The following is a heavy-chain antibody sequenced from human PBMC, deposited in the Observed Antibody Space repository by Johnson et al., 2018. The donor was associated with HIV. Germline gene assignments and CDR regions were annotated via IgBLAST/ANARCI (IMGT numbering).Heavy chain of an antibody. Sequence: VQLVESGGGVVRPGGSLRLSCAASGFTFDDYGMSWVRQAPGKGLEWVSVIHSGGSTYYTDSVKGRFTIPRDNSKNTLYLQMNSLRAEDTAVYYCARDPTIAWDLKGDAFDIWGQGTMVTVSS. V-gene: IGHV3-66*01. J-gene: IGHJ3*02. CDR2: IHSGGST. D-gene: IGHD1-26*01. CDR1: GFTFDDYG. CDR3: ARDPTIAWDLKGDAFDI.